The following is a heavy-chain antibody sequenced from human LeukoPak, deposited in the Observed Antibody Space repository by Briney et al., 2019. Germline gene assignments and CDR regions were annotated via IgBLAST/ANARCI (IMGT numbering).Heavy chain of an antibody. V-gene: IGHV4-59*08. Sequence: PSETLSLTCTDSGGSIGSNYWTWIRQPPGKGLEYIGYIYYTGGHNYNPSLKSRVTISVDTSKNQFSLKLSSVTAADTAVYFCAKYGNSGWVIDNWGQGTLVTVSS. CDR3: AKYGNSGWVIDN. CDR1: GGSIGSNY. D-gene: IGHD6-19*01. CDR2: IYYTGGH. J-gene: IGHJ4*02.